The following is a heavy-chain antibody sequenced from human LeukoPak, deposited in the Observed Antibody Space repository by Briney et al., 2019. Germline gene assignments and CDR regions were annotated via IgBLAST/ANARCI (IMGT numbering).Heavy chain of an antibody. J-gene: IGHJ5*02. V-gene: IGHV1-69*01. CDR1: GGTFSSYA. CDR3: ARLHGDYEVRWFDP. CDR2: IIPIFGTA. Sequence: SVKVSCKASGGTFSSYAISWVRQAPGQGLEWMGGIIPIFGTANHAQKFQGRVTITADESTSTAYMELSSLRSEDTAVYYCARLHGDYEVRWFDPWGQGTLVTVSS. D-gene: IGHD4-17*01.